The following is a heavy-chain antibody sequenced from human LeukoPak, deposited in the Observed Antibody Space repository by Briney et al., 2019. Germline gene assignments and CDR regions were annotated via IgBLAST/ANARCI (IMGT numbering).Heavy chain of an antibody. CDR3: AREWQRNTDY. J-gene: IGHJ4*02. CDR2: IYTSGST. D-gene: IGHD5-12*01. Sequence: PSQTLSLTCTVSGGSISSDSYYWSWIRQPAGKGLEWIGRIYTSGSTNYNPSLKSRVTISVDTSKNQFSLKLSSVTAADTAVYYCAREWQRNTDYWGQGTLVTVSS. CDR1: GGSISSDSYY. V-gene: IGHV4-61*02.